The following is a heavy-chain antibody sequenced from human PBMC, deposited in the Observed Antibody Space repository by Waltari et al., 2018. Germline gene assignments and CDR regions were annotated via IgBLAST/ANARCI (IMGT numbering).Heavy chain of an antibody. D-gene: IGHD6-13*01. CDR1: GFSLSTSGVG. CDR2: IYWNDDT. CDR3: AHSVGIAAADNNWFDP. V-gene: IGHV2-5*01. Sequence: QITLKESGPTLVKPTQTLTLTCTFSGFSLSTSGVGVGWIRQPPGKALEWLALIYWNDDTRYSPSLKSRLTITKDTSKNQVVLTMTNMDPVDTATYYWAHSVGIAAADNNWFDPWGQGTLVTVSS. J-gene: IGHJ5*02.